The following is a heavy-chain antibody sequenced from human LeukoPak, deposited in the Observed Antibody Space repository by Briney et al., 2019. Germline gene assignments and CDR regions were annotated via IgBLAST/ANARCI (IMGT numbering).Heavy chain of an antibody. J-gene: IGHJ5*02. D-gene: IGHD3-10*01. V-gene: IGHV1-8*01. CDR3: ARDLWIYYGSGSYYNYLGFDP. Sequence: ASVKVSCKASGYTFTSYDINWVRQATGQGLEWMGWMNPNSGNTGYAQKFQGRVTMTRNTSISTAYMELSSLRSEDTAVYYCARDLWIYYGSGSYYNYLGFDPWGQGTLVTVSS. CDR1: GYTFTSYD. CDR2: MNPNSGNT.